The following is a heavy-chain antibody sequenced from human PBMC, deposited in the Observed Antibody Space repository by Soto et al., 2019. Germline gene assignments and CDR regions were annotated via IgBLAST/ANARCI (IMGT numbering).Heavy chain of an antibody. CDR3: ARLGGSGSLSLIDY. CDR1: GGATSTYY. D-gene: IGHD3-10*01. V-gene: IGHV4-59*08. Sequence: AETLSHTWTVSGGATSTYYRNWCRQSPGKGLEWIGYIYYSGSTNYNPSLKSRVTISVDTSKNHFSLKLSSVTAADTAVYYCARLGGSGSLSLIDYWGQGTLVTVS. CDR2: IYYSGST. J-gene: IGHJ4*02.